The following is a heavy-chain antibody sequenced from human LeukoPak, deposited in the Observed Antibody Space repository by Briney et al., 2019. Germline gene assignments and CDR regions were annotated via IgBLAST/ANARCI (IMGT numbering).Heavy chain of an antibody. Sequence: PSETLSLTCAVSGVSFDDYYWSWVRQTPGKGLEWIGEINHSGYTNDSPSLKSRVTLSIDTSRKQFSLNLRSVTVADTGIYYCTRMTAGDDDCGQGTLVTVSS. CDR3: TRMTAGDDD. CDR2: INHSGYT. D-gene: IGHD2-21*02. V-gene: IGHV4-34*01. CDR1: GVSFDDYY. J-gene: IGHJ4*02.